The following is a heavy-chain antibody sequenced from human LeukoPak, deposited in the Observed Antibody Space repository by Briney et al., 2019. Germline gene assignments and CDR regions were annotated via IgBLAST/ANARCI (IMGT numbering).Heavy chain of an antibody. Sequence: GGSLRLSCAASGFTFSSYGMHWVRQAPGKGLEWVAVISYDGSNKYCADSVKGRFTISRDNSKNTLYLQMNSLRAEDTAVYYCAKDPTWVAAQDYFDYWGQGTLVTVSS. CDR1: GFTFSSYG. D-gene: IGHD2-15*01. J-gene: IGHJ4*02. CDR2: ISYDGSNK. V-gene: IGHV3-30*18. CDR3: AKDPTWVAAQDYFDY.